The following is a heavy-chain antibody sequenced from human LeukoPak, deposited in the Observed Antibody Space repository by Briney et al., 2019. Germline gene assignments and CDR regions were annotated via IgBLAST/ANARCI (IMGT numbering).Heavy chain of an antibody. CDR1: GFTFSSYV. D-gene: IGHD3-10*01. CDR2: IKSKTDGGTT. Sequence: GGSLRLSCAASGFTFSSYVMHWVRQAPGKGLEWVGRIKSKTDGGTTDYAAPVKGRFTISRDDSKNTLYLQMNSLKTEDTAVYYCTTALSYYGSGSYYFKTYYYYYMDVWGKGTTVTISS. J-gene: IGHJ6*03. V-gene: IGHV3-15*01. CDR3: TTALSYYGSGSYYFKTYYYYYMDV.